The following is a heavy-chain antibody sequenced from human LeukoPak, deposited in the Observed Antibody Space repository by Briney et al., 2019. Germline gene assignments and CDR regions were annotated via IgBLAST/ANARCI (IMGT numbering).Heavy chain of an antibody. CDR1: GFTFSSYA. CDR2: IYSGGST. CDR3: ARDRHYDSSGYYAWGLYFQH. D-gene: IGHD3-22*01. J-gene: IGHJ1*01. V-gene: IGHV3-53*01. Sequence: QAGGSLRLSCAASGFTFSSYAMSWVRQAPGKGLEWVSVIYSGGSTYYADAVKGRFTISRDNSKNTLYLQMNSLRAEDTAVYYCARDRHYDSSGYYAWGLYFQHWGQGTLVTVSS.